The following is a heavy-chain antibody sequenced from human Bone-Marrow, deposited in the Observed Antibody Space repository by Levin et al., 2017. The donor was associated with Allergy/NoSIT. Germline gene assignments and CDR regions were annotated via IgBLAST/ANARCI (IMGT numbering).Heavy chain of an antibody. J-gene: IGHJ4*02. CDR3: AKDRPELEVRSDYFDY. CDR2: ISGSGGAK. V-gene: IGHV3-23*01. Sequence: GESLKISCDASGFTFSSYGIIWVRQAPGKGLEWVSDISGSGGAKYYADTVKGRFNISRDNSKNTLYLQMKSLRVEDTAVYYCAKDRPELEVRSDYFDYWGQGALVTVSS. CDR1: GFTFSSYG. D-gene: IGHD1-1*01.